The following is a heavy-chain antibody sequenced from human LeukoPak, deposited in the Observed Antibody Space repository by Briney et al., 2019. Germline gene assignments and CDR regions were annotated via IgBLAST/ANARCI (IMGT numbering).Heavy chain of an antibody. CDR3: ARGLRYDILPGPSWFDP. J-gene: IGHJ5*02. Sequence: SETLSLTCAVYGGSFSGYYWSWIRQPPGKGLXXXXXXNHSGSTNYNPSLKSRVTISVDTSKNQFSLKLSSVTAADTAVYYCARGLRYDILPGPSWFDPWGQGTLVTVSS. D-gene: IGHD3-9*01. CDR2: XNHSGST. V-gene: IGHV4-34*01. CDR1: GGSFSGYY.